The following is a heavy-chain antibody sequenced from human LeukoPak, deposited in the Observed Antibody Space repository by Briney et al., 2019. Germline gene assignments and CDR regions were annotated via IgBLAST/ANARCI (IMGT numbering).Heavy chain of an antibody. Sequence: PGGSLRLSCAASGFTFRSYAMSWVRRAPGKGLEWVSVISGSGGTTYYADSVKGRFTISRDNSKSTLYLQMNTLRAEDTAVYYCAKDRKDCSGGNCYSGGSKWGQGTLVTVSS. J-gene: IGHJ4*02. D-gene: IGHD2-15*01. CDR1: GFTFRSYA. V-gene: IGHV3-23*01. CDR3: AKDRKDCSGGNCYSGGSK. CDR2: ISGSGGTT.